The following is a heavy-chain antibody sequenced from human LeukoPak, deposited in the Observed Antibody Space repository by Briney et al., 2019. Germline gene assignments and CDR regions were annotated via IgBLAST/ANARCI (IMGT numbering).Heavy chain of an antibody. Sequence: SDTLSLTCIISDDSISSSTYYWGWIRQPPGKGLEWIGYIYYSGSTNYNPSLKSRVAISVDTSKNQFSLKLSSVTAADTAVYYCARDGETNPSANWGSPGYYYMDVWGKGTTVTISS. CDR3: ARDGETNPSANWGSPGYYYMDV. CDR2: IYYSGST. V-gene: IGHV4-61*01. CDR1: DDSISSSTYY. J-gene: IGHJ6*03. D-gene: IGHD7-27*01.